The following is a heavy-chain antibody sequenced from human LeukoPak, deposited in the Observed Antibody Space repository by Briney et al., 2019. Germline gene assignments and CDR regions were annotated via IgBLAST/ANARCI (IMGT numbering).Heavy chain of an antibody. Sequence: PSETLSLTCTVSGGSISSYYWSWIRQPPGKGLEWIGYIYYCGSTNYNPSLKSRVTISVDTSKNQFSLKLSSVTAADTAVYYCARAPNYVYFDYWGQGTLVIVSS. D-gene: IGHD1-7*01. CDR3: ARAPNYVYFDY. J-gene: IGHJ4*02. V-gene: IGHV4-59*01. CDR1: GGSISSYY. CDR2: IYYCGST.